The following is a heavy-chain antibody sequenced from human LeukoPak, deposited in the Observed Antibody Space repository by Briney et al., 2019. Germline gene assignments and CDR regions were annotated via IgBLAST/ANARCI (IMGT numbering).Heavy chain of an antibody. Sequence: ASVKVSCKASGYTFTRYYMHWVRQAPGQGLEWMGIINPSGGSTSYARKFQGRVTMTRDTSTNTVYMELSSLRSEDTAVFYCVRGASSIAALNPFWYFDLWGRGTLVTVSS. CDR3: VRGASSIAALNPFWYFDL. V-gene: IGHV1-46*01. CDR2: INPSGGST. CDR1: GYTFTRYY. D-gene: IGHD6-6*01. J-gene: IGHJ2*01.